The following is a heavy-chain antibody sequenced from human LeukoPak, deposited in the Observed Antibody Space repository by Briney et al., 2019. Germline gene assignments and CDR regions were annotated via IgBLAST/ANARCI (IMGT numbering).Heavy chain of an antibody. D-gene: IGHD6-19*01. CDR2: ISGSGGGT. Sequence: GGSLRLSCAASGFTFNSYAMSWVRQAPGKGLEWVSAISGSGGGTYYADSVKGRFTISRDNSKNTLYLQMNSLRAEDTAVYYCARPSNEGQWLVGQGVDYWGQGTLVTVSS. J-gene: IGHJ4*02. V-gene: IGHV3-23*01. CDR1: GFTFNSYA. CDR3: ARPSNEGQWLVGQGVDY.